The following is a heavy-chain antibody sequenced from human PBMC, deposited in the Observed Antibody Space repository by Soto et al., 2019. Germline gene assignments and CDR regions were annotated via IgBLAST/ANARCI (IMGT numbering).Heavy chain of an antibody. V-gene: IGHV3-74*01. J-gene: IGHJ4*02. CDR1: GFTFSSFW. CDR2: INTDGSST. CDR3: ATRGVDTFGLSY. Sequence: EVQLVESGGGLVQPGGSLRLSCAVSGFTFSSFWMHWVRQAPGEGLVWVSRINTDGSSTSYADSVKGRFTISRDNAKNTLYLQMNSLRVEDTAMYYCATRGVDTFGLSYWGQGTLVTVSS. D-gene: IGHD3-10*01.